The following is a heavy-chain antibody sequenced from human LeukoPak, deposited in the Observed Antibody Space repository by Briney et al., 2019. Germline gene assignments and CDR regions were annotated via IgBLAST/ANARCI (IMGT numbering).Heavy chain of an antibody. CDR3: ARDLYGDYGDYYGMDV. D-gene: IGHD4-17*01. V-gene: IGHV1-2*02. J-gene: IGHJ6*02. CDR1: GYTFTDYY. CDR2: INVNRGGT. Sequence: ASVKVSCKTSGYTFTDYYMHWVRQAPGQGLEWMGWINVNRGGTNYAQRFQGGVTMTRDTSITTAYMELSRLESDDTAVYYCARDLYGDYGDYYGMDVWGQGTTVTVSS.